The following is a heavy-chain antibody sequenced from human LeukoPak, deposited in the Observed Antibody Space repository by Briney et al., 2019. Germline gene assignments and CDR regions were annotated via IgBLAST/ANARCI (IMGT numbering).Heavy chain of an antibody. CDR3: ARTGPDFWSGYYTE. CDR1: GYTFSDYY. CDR2: INPNSGGT. J-gene: IGHJ4*02. Sequence: ASVKVSCKASGYTFSDYYIHWVRQAPGQGLEWMGWINPNSGGTNYAQKFQGRVTMTRDTSISTAYMELSRLRSDDTAVYYCARTGPDFWSGYYTEWGQGTLVTVSS. D-gene: IGHD3-3*01. V-gene: IGHV1-2*02.